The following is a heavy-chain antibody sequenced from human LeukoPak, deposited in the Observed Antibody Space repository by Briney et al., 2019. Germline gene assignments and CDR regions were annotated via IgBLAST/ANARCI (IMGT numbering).Heavy chain of an antibody. CDR1: GFTFSSYA. CDR3: ARDFTSPESLIAAAGFDY. V-gene: IGHV3-30-3*01. D-gene: IGHD6-13*01. Sequence: GRSLRLSCAASGFTFSSYAMHWVRQAPGKGLEWVAVISYDGSNKYYADSVKGRFTISRDNSKNTLYLQMNSLRAEDTAVYYCARDFTSPESLIAAAGFDYWGQGTLVTVSS. CDR2: ISYDGSNK. J-gene: IGHJ4*02.